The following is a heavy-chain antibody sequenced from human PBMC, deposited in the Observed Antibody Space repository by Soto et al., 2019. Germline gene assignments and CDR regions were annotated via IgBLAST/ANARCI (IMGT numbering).Heavy chain of an antibody. CDR2: VSFRGDI. D-gene: IGHD2-2*01. V-gene: IGHV3-21*01. J-gene: IGHJ4*02. Sequence: GGSLRLSCTASGFMFSSYTMNWVRQARGKGLEWVSSVSFRGDIYYADSLEGRFTISRDDAKNSLYLQMNSLRAEDTAVYYCARGCSSASCYYYWGQGTLVTV. CDR3: ARGCSSASCYYY. CDR1: GFMFSSYT.